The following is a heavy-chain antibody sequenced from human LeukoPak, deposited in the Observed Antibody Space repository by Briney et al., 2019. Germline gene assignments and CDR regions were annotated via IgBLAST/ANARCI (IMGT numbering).Heavy chain of an antibody. D-gene: IGHD5-12*01. CDR1: GGSISSYY. CDR2: IYYSGST. J-gene: IGHJ4*02. Sequence: PSETLSLTCTVSGGSISSYYWSWIRQPPGKGLEWIGYIYYSGSTNYNPSLKSRVTISVDTSKNQFSLKLSSVTAADTAVYYCASLYGGYDYWGQGTLVTVSS. V-gene: IGHV4-59*08. CDR3: ASLYGGYDY.